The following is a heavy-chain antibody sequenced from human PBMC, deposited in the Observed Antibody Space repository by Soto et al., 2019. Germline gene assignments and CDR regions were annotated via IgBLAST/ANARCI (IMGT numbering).Heavy chain of an antibody. D-gene: IGHD2-2*01. CDR3: ASMPSVILNSYGFVTPFDI. Sequence: QVQLVQSGAEVKKTGSSVKLSCKASGGTFSSYAFSWVRQAPSQGLEWMGGIIPMFRTPNYAQKFRDRVTITADESTTTLYMELTGLKSYDTALYFCASMPSVILNSYGFVTPFDIWGQGTMVTVSS. CDR1: GGTFSSYA. J-gene: IGHJ3*02. CDR2: IIPMFRTP. V-gene: IGHV1-69*12.